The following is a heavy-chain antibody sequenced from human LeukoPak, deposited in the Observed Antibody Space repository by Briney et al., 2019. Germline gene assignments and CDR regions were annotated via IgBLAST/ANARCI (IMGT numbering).Heavy chain of an antibody. CDR2: IYSGGNT. V-gene: IGHV3-66*01. D-gene: IGHD3-22*01. J-gene: IGHJ4*02. Sequence: GGSLRLSCAAAGLTVSRSYMIWVRQAPGKGLEWVSIIYSGGNTYYADSVKGRFTISRDNSKNTLFLQMNSLRVEDTAVYYCARILNSYDGSGDFDSWGQGTLVTVSS. CDR3: ARILNSYDGSGDFDS. CDR1: GLTVSRSY.